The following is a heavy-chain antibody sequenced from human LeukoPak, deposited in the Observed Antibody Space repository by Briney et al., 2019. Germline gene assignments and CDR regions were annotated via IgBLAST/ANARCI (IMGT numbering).Heavy chain of an antibody. CDR1: GGSFSGYY. D-gene: IGHD2-2*01. Sequence: SETLSLTCAVYGGSFSGYYWSWLRQPPGKGLEWIGEINHSGSTNYNPSLKSRVTISVDTSKNQFSLKLSSVTAADTAVYYCARLDTSPLGAFDIWGQGTMVTVSS. CDR2: INHSGST. V-gene: IGHV4-34*01. CDR3: ARLDTSPLGAFDI. J-gene: IGHJ3*02.